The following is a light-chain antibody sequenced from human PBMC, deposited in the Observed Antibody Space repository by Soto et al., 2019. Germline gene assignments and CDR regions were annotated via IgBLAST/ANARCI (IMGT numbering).Light chain of an antibody. Sequence: EIVLTQSPGTLSLSPGERATLSCRASQSVSSNYLAWYQQRPGQAPRLLIYDASSRATGVPDRFSGSGSGTGFTLTISRLEPEDFAVYYCHQYGGSPGTLGQGTKVEIK. J-gene: IGKJ1*01. CDR1: QSVSSNY. V-gene: IGKV3-20*01. CDR2: DAS. CDR3: HQYGGSPGT.